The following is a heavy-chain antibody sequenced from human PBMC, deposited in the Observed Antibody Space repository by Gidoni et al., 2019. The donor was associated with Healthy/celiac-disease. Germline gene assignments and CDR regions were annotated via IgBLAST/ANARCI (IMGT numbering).Heavy chain of an antibody. CDR2: INPNSGGT. CDR1: GYTFTGYY. CDR3: ARAVKAAAGTYYYYYMDV. Sequence: QVQLVQSGAEVKKPGASVKVSCKASGYTFTGYYMHWVRQAPGQGLEWMGWINPNSGGTNYAQKFQGWVTMTRDTSISTAYMELSRLRSDDTAVYYCARAVKAAAGTYYYYYMDVWGKGTTVTVSS. V-gene: IGHV1-2*04. D-gene: IGHD6-13*01. J-gene: IGHJ6*03.